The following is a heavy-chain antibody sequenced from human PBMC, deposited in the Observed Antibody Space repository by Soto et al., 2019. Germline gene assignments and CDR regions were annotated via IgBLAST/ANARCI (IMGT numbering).Heavy chain of an antibody. Sequence: GGSLRRSCAASGLTFSSYEMNWVRQAPGKGLEWVSYISSSGSTIYYADSVKGRFTISRDNAKNSLYLQMNSLRAEDTVVYYCARDPKGGYYYYGMYVWGQGSTATVS. J-gene: IGHJ6*02. CDR2: ISSSGSTI. V-gene: IGHV3-48*03. CDR1: GLTFSSYE. CDR3: ARDPKGGYYYYGMYV.